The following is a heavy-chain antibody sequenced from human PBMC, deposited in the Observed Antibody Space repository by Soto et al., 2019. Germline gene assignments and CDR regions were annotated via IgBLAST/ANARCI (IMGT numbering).Heavy chain of an antibody. Sequence: EAQLLESGGDLVQSGGSLRLSCAAPGFTFSIYGMTWVRQAPGKGLEWGSAISGSGGSTYYADSVRGRFTISRDNYNNTLYLQKNSLRVEDTAVYYCAKRDQQCWGQRNLVTVSS. V-gene: IGHV3-23*01. D-gene: IGHD6-19*01. J-gene: IGHJ4*02. CDR2: ISGSGGST. CDR1: GFTFSIYG. CDR3: AKRDQQC.